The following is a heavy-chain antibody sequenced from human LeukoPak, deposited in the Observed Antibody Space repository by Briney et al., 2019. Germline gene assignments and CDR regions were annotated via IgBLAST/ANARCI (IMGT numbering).Heavy chain of an antibody. D-gene: IGHD3-22*01. CDR2: ISWNSGSI. CDR3: AKDKAGYYDSSGYYGY. V-gene: IGHV3-9*01. CDR1: GFTFDDYA. J-gene: IGHJ4*02. Sequence: PGGSLRLSCATSGFTFDDYAMHWVRQAPGKGLEWVSGISWNSGSIGYADSVKGRFTISRDNAKNSLYLQMNSLRAGDTALYYCAKDKAGYYDSSGYYGYWGQGTLVTVSS.